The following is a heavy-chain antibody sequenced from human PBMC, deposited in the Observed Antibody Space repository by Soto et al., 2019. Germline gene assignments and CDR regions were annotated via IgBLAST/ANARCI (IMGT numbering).Heavy chain of an antibody. CDR1: GFTFSSYA. J-gene: IGHJ4*02. CDR3: AKRRGAGGHFDY. Sequence: GGSLRLSCAAAGFTFSSYAMGWVRQGPGKGLEWVAVVSIGGSTHYADSVRGRFTISRDNSKNTLSLQMNSLTAEDTAVYFCAKRRGAGGHFDYWGQGALVTVSS. V-gene: IGHV3-23*01. CDR2: VSIGGST. D-gene: IGHD2-15*01.